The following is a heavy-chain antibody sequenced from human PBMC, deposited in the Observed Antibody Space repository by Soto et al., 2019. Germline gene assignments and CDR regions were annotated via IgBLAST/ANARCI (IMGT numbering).Heavy chain of an antibody. CDR2: ISAYNGNT. D-gene: IGHD1-26*01. Sequence: GASVKVSCKASGYTFTSYGISWVRQAPGQGLEWMGWISAYNGNTNYAQKLQGRVTMTTDTSTSTAYMEQRSLRSDDTAVYYCARWEWRSRIRRAFDIWGQGTMVTVSS. V-gene: IGHV1-18*01. J-gene: IGHJ3*02. CDR3: ARWEWRSRIRRAFDI. CDR1: GYTFTSYG.